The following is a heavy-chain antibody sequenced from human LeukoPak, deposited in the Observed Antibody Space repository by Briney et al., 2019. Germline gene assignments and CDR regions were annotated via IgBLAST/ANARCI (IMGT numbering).Heavy chain of an antibody. CDR2: IYYSGST. V-gene: IGHV4-39*01. CDR1: GGSISSSSYY. D-gene: IGHD6-13*01. J-gene: IGHJ4*02. Sequence: PSETLSLTCTVSGGSISSSSYYWGWIRQPPGKGLEWIGSIYYSGSTYYNPSLKSRVTISVDTSKNQFSLKLSSVTAADTAVYYCARPTTSSSWYDYDYWDQGTLVTVSS. CDR3: ARPTTSSSWYDYDY.